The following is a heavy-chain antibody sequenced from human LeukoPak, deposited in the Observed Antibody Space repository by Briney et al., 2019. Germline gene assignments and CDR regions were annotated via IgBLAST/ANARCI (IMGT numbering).Heavy chain of an antibody. CDR3: ARAPAPNDYGDDRGICAY. V-gene: IGHV3-66*01. CDR2: IYSGGST. D-gene: IGHD4-17*01. J-gene: IGHJ4*02. CDR1: EFSVGSNY. Sequence: GGSLRLSCAASEFSVGSNYMTWVRQAPGKGLEWVSLIYSGGSTYYADSVKGRFTISRDNSKNTLYPQMNSLRAEDTAVYYCARAPAPNDYGDDRGICAYWGQGTLVTVSS.